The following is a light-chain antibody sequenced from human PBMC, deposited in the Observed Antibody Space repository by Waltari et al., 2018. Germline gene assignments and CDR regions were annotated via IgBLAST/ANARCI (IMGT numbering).Light chain of an antibody. V-gene: IGLV1-44*01. CDR2: YNN. J-gene: IGLJ3*02. Sequence: QSVLSQPPSASGTPGQRVTISCSGSASNIGTYSVNWYQQLPDTAPKLLIFYNNHRPSGVPDRFAGSKAGTSASLAISGLQSEDEADYYCATWDDRVWVFGGGTKLTVL. CDR3: ATWDDRVWV. CDR1: ASNIGTYS.